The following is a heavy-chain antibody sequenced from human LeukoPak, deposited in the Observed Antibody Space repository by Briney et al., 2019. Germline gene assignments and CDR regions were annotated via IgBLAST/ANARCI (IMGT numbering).Heavy chain of an antibody. CDR1: GFIFTNYV. D-gene: IGHD2-15*01. CDR2: ISASGAGT. CDR3: ARDYTYCSGGTCYDRFDY. Sequence: GGSLRLSCAASGFIFTNYVMGWVRQAPGKGLEWVSGISASGAGTYYADSVKGRFTISRDNAKNSLYLQMNSLRAEDTAVYYCARDYTYCSGGTCYDRFDYWGQGTLVTVSS. V-gene: IGHV3-23*01. J-gene: IGHJ4*02.